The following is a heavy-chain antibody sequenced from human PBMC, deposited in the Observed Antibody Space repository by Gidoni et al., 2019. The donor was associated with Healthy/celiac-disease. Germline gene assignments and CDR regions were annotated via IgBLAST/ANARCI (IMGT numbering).Heavy chain of an antibody. J-gene: IGHJ5*02. CDR3: ARDLSVVVAVTLLNWFDP. Sequence: QVQLVQSGAEVKQPGSSVKVSCKASGGTFISYTISWVRQAPGPGLEWMGRIIPILGIANYAQKFQGRVTITADKSTSTAYMELSSLRSEDTAVYYCARDLSVVVAVTLLNWFDPWGQGTLVTVSS. D-gene: IGHD2-15*01. CDR1: GGTFISYT. V-gene: IGHV1-69*08. CDR2: IIPILGIA.